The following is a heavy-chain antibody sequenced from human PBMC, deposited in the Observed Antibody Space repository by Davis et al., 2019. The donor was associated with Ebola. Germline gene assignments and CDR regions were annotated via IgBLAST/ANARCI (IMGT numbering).Heavy chain of an antibody. CDR1: GGSVSSTSYY. Sequence: MPSETCLTCTVSGGSVSSTSYYWGWIRQPPGKGLEWIGIIYYTGTTYYNPSLKSRATISVDTSMNHFSLKLTSVTAADTAVYYCARRDTPMARQNVFDIWGQGAMVTVSS. CDR2: IYYTGTT. J-gene: IGHJ3*02. CDR3: ARRDTPMARQNVFDI. V-gene: IGHV4-39*02. D-gene: IGHD5-18*01.